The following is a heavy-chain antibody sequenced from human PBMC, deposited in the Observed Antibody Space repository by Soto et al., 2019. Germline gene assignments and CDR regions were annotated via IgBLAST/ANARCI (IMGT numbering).Heavy chain of an antibody. D-gene: IGHD3-9*01. CDR3: ARDLGLVFDWSSLDY. CDR1: GFTFSSYA. CDR2: ISYDGSNK. J-gene: IGHJ4*02. V-gene: IGHV3-30-3*01. Sequence: QVQPVEFGGGVVQPGRSLRLSCAASGFTFSSYAMHWVRQAPGKGLEWVAVISYDGSNKYYADSVKGRFTISRDNSKNTLYLQMNSLRAEDTAVYYCARDLGLVFDWSSLDYWGQGTLVTVSS.